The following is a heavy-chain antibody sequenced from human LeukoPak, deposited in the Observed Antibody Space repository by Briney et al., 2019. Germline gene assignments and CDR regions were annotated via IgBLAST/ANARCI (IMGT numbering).Heavy chain of an antibody. CDR1: GYTFTGYY. Sequence: ASVKVSCKASGYTFTGYYMHWVRQAPGQGLEWMGWINPNSGGTNYAQKFQGRVTMTRDTSTSTVYMELSSLRSEDTAVYYCARDPGGLLRQGSAFDIWGQGTMVTVSS. CDR3: ARDPGGLLRQGSAFDI. V-gene: IGHV1-2*02. D-gene: IGHD3-10*01. J-gene: IGHJ3*02. CDR2: INPNSGGT.